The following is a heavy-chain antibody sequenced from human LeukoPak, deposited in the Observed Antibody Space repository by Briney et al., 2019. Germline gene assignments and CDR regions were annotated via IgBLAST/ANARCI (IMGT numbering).Heavy chain of an antibody. CDR1: GGSISSYY. V-gene: IGHV4-59*08. CDR3: ARRTYYGDYGVFDY. CDR2: IYYSGST. Sequence: PSETLSLTCTVSGGSISSYYWSWIRQPPGKGLEWIGYIYYSGSTNYNPSLKSRVTISVDTSKNQFSLKLSSVTAADTAVYYCARRTYYGDYGVFDYWGREPWSPSPQ. D-gene: IGHD4-17*01. J-gene: IGHJ4*02.